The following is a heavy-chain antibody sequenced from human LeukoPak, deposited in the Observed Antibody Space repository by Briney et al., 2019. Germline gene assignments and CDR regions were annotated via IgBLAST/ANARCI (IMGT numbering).Heavy chain of an antibody. V-gene: IGHV3-15*01. CDR2: IRPITDGGTA. Sequence: KAGGSLRLSCAASGFSLSDAWMSWVRQSPGKGLECVGRIRPITDGGTADNTESMSGRFTVSRDDSKNTMYLQMNNLKAEDTGLYYCSQLSRGYWGQGTQVTVSS. CDR1: GFSLSDAW. D-gene: IGHD1-1*01. J-gene: IGHJ4*02. CDR3: SQLSRGY.